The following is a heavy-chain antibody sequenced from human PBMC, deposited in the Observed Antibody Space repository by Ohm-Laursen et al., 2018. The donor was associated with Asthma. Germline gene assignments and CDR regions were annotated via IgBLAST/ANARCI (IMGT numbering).Heavy chain of an antibody. V-gene: IGHV3-11*06. Sequence: SLRLSCSAFGFTFSDYYMSWIRQAPGKGLEWLSYISTSSTFTSYADSVKGRFTISRDNAKNSLFLQMNTLRAEDSAVYYCARGTYSGSWYYFFDYWGQGALLTVSS. D-gene: IGHD6-13*01. J-gene: IGHJ4*02. CDR2: ISTSSTFT. CDR1: GFTFSDYY. CDR3: ARGTYSGSWYYFFDY.